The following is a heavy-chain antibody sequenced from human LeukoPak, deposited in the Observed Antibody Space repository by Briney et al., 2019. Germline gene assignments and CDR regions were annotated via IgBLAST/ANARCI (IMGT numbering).Heavy chain of an antibody. V-gene: IGHV3-35*01. CDR1: GFTFSNSD. Sequence: PGGSLRLSCAASGFTFSNSDMNWVHQAPGKGLEWVSGVSWNGSRTHYADSVKGRFIISRDNAKNSLYLQMNSLRAEDTAVYYCARSSSSHYYYYGMDVWGQGTTVTVSS. CDR2: VSWNGSRT. J-gene: IGHJ6*02. CDR3: ARSSSSHYYYYGMDV. D-gene: IGHD6-13*01.